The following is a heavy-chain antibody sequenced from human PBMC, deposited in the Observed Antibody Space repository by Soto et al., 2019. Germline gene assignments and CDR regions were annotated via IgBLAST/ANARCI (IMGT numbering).Heavy chain of an antibody. Sequence: GGSLRLSGSTSGFTFSSYGMHWVRQAPGKGLEWVAVIWYDGSNNYYAESVKGRFTISRDNSKNTLYLQMTSLRADDTDVYYCARDRGITMVGGAAPGFDPWYQEALLTISS. CDR3: ARDRGITMVGGAAPGFDP. CDR2: IWYDGSNN. D-gene: IGHD3-10*01. CDR1: GFTFSSYG. J-gene: IGHJ5*02. V-gene: IGHV3-33*01.